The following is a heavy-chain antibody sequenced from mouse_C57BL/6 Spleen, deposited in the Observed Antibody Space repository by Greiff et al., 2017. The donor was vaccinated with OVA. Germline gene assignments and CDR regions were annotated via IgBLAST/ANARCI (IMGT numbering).Heavy chain of an antibody. CDR2: ISSGSSTI. J-gene: IGHJ4*01. D-gene: IGHD1-1*01. CDR3: ARGYYGSSYGNYYAMDY. CDR1: GFTFSDYG. V-gene: IGHV5-17*01. Sequence: EVKLVESGGGLVKPGGSLKLSCAASGFTFSDYGMHWVRQAPEKGLEWVAYISSGSSTIYYADTVKGRFTISSDNAKNTRFLQMTSLRSEDTAMYYCARGYYGSSYGNYYAMDYWGQGTSVTVSS.